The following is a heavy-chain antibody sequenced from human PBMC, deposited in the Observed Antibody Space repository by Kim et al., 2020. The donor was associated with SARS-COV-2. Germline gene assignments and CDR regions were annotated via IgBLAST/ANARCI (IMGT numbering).Heavy chain of an antibody. J-gene: IGHJ4*02. V-gene: IGHV3-11*05. Sequence: KGRFTIFRDNAKNAVYLQMNSLRAEDTAVYYCARDRAFCGGDCYKGFFDFWGQGVLVTVSS. D-gene: IGHD2-21*02. CDR3: ARDRAFCGGDCYKGFFDF.